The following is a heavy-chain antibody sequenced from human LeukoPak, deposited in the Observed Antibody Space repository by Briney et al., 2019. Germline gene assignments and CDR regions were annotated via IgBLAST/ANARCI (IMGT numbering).Heavy chain of an antibody. CDR3: ARDLYYYGSGSYYH. CDR1: GFTFSSYS. D-gene: IGHD3-10*01. Sequence: PGGSLRLSCAASGFTFSSYSMNWVRQAPGTGLEWVSYISSSSSTIYYADSVKGRFTISRDNAKNSLYLQMNSLRAEDTAVYYCARDLYYYGSGSYYHWGQGTLVTVSS. V-gene: IGHV3-48*04. J-gene: IGHJ5*02. CDR2: ISSSSSTI.